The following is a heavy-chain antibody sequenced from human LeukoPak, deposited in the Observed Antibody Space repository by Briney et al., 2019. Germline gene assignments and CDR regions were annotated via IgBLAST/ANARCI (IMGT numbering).Heavy chain of an antibody. CDR1: GFTFSSYA. V-gene: IGHV3-64*01. J-gene: IGHJ4*02. Sequence: GGSLRLSCAASGFTFSSYAMHWVRQAPGKGLEYVSAISSNGGSTYYANSVKGRFTISRDNSKNTLYLQMGSLRAEDMAVYYCARGYSGTLDYWGQGTLVTVSS. CDR3: ARGYSGTLDY. CDR2: ISSNGGST. D-gene: IGHD1-26*01.